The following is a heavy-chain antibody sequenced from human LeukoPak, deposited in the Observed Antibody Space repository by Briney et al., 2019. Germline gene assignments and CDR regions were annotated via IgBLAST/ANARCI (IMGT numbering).Heavy chain of an antibody. Sequence: GGSLRLSCTASGFSFSDYSFNWVRQAPGKGLEWVSCISTRGSYIYYADSVKGRFTISRDNAKNSLYLQMNSLRAEDTAVYYCARAGAVAGVGYYYYMDVWGKGTTVTISS. J-gene: IGHJ6*03. CDR2: ISTRGSYI. CDR3: ARAGAVAGVGYYYYMDV. D-gene: IGHD6-19*01. CDR1: GFSFSDYS. V-gene: IGHV3-21*01.